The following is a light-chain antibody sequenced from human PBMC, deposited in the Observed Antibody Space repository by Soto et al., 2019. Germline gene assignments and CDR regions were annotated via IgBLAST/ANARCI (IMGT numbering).Light chain of an antibody. J-gene: IGKJ1*01. Sequence: DIQMTQSPSTLCWSVGDGVTITFRASQTISSWLAWYQQKPGKAPKLLIYKASTLKSGVPSRFSGSGSGTEFTLTISGLQTDDFATYYCQQYQSYWTFGQGTKVDIK. CDR1: QTISSW. V-gene: IGKV1-5*03. CDR3: QQYQSYWT. CDR2: KAS.